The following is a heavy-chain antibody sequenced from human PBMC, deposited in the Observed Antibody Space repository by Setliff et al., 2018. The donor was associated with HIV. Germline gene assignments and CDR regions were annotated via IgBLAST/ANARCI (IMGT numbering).Heavy chain of an antibody. Sequence: GGSLRLSCTVVGFSMENFDMHWVRQAPGKGLEWVSLLWRDEIGEYYADSVKGRFSISRDTSSNMVSLQMSSLRVEDTAIYYCGNKGGQVWGPGTLVTVSS. CDR1: GFSMENFD. D-gene: IGHD3-16*01. CDR3: GNKGGQV. V-gene: IGHV3-33*08. J-gene: IGHJ1*01. CDR2: LWRDEIGE.